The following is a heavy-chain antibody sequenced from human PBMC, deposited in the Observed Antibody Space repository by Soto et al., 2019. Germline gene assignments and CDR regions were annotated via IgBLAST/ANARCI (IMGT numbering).Heavy chain of an antibody. V-gene: IGHV1-3*05. D-gene: IGHD5-12*01. CDR3: ARVSGYYLPDY. CDR1: GYTFTNYA. CDR2: INAGNGNT. Sequence: QVQLVQSGAEEKKPGASVKVSCKASGYTFTNYAMHWVRQAPGQRLEWMGWINAGNGNTKYSQKFQGRVTITSDTSATTAYMVLSSLRSEDTAVYCSARVSGYYLPDYWGQGTLVTVSS. J-gene: IGHJ4*02.